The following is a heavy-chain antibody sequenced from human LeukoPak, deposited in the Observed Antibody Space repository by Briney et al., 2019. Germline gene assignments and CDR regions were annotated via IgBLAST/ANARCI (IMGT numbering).Heavy chain of an antibody. Sequence: PGRSLRLSCAASGFTFSSYGMQWVRQAPGKGLEWVAVIWYDGSNKYYADSVKGRFTISRDNSKNTLYLQMNSLRAEDTAVYYCARKYSSGWSDYWGQGTLVTVSS. D-gene: IGHD6-19*01. V-gene: IGHV3-33*01. CDR2: IWYDGSNK. J-gene: IGHJ4*02. CDR1: GFTFSSYG. CDR3: ARKYSSGWSDY.